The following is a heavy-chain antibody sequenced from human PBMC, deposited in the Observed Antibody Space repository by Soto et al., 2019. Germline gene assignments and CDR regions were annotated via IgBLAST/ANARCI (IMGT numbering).Heavy chain of an antibody. Sequence: ASVKVSCKASGYTFTSYGISWVRQAPGQGLEWMGWISAYNGDTNYAQKLQGRVTMTTDTSTSTAYMELRSLRSDDTAVYYCARDSSSWPHGAFDIWGQGTMVTVSS. CDR1: GYTFTSYG. J-gene: IGHJ3*02. V-gene: IGHV1-18*01. CDR2: ISAYNGDT. D-gene: IGHD6-13*01. CDR3: ARDSSSWPHGAFDI.